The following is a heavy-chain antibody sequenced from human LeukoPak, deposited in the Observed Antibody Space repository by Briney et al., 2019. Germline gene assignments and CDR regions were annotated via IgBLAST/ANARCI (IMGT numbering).Heavy chain of an antibody. CDR3: ARDPFLYRDAFDI. J-gene: IGHJ3*02. Sequence: SETLSLTCTVSGGSISSGNYYWSWIRQPAGKGLEWIERIFATGSTDYNPSLKSRITISVDTSKNQFSLKLSSVTAADTAMYFCARDPFLYRDAFDIWGQGTMVTVSS. V-gene: IGHV4-61*02. D-gene: IGHD3-16*01. CDR2: IFATGST. CDR1: GGSISSGNYY.